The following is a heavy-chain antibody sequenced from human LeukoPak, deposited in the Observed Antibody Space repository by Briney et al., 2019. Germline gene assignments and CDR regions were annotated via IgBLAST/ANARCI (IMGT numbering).Heavy chain of an antibody. CDR2: IYYSGST. J-gene: IGHJ4*02. V-gene: IGHV4-39*07. CDR3: VRELRRDGYNLDY. CDR1: GFTFSSYG. D-gene: IGHD5-24*01. Sequence: KTGGSLRLSCAASGFTFSSYGMHWVRQAPGKGLEWIGSIYYSGSTYYDPSLKSRVTISVDTSKNQFSLKLSSVTAADTAVYYCVRELRRDGYNLDYWGQGTLVTVSS.